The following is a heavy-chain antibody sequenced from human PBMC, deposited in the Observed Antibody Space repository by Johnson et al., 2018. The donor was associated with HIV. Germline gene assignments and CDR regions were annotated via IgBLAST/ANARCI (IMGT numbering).Heavy chain of an antibody. Sequence: VQLVESGGGLVQPGGSLRLSCAASGFTFSSYAMSWVRQAPGKGLEWVSAISGSGGSTYYADFVKGRFTISRDNAKKSLYLQMNSLRAEDTALYYCARDSTPWGGDYVGYAFDIWGQGTMVTVSS. D-gene: IGHD4-17*01. CDR3: ARDSTPWGGDYVGYAFDI. CDR1: GFTFSSYA. V-gene: IGHV3-23*04. CDR2: ISGSGGST. J-gene: IGHJ3*02.